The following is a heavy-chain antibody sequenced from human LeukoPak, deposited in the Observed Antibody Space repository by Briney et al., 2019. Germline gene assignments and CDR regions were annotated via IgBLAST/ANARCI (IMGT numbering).Heavy chain of an antibody. CDR3: AREGLGYCSGGSCSDPFDI. J-gene: IGHJ3*02. Sequence: SETLSLTCTVSGGSISSYYWSWIRQPPGKGLEWIGYIYYSGSTNYNPSLKSRVTISVDTSKNQFSLKLSYVTAADTAVYYCAREGLGYCSGGSCSDPFDIWGQGTMVTVSS. CDR1: GGSISSYY. CDR2: IYYSGST. D-gene: IGHD2-15*01. V-gene: IGHV4-59*01.